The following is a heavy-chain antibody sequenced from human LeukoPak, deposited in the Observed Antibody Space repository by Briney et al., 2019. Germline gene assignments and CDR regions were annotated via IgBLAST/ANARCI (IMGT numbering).Heavy chain of an antibody. CDR1: GFTVSSTY. CDR3: ASEGQQPFFEF. Sequence: GGSLRLSCAASGFTVSSTYMNWVREAPGKGLEWVSVIYSSGSTYYTDSVKGRFTISRDTSKNTLYLQMNSLRPEDTAVYYCASEGQQPFFEFWGQGTLVTVSS. CDR2: IYSSGST. J-gene: IGHJ4*02. V-gene: IGHV3-66*01. D-gene: IGHD6-13*01.